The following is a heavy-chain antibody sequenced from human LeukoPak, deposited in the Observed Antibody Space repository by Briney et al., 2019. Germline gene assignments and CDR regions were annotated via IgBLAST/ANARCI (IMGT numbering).Heavy chain of an antibody. CDR3: AKQGESLDYYFMDV. V-gene: IGHV3-13*05. CDR2: IGTAGDP. Sequence: PGGSLRLSCAASGFTFSSYDMHWVRQATGQGLEWVSAIGTAGDPYYPGSVKGRFTISRENAKNSLYLQMYSLRAEATALYYCAKQGESLDYYFMDVWGQGTTVTVSS. CDR1: GFTFSSYD. J-gene: IGHJ6*02. D-gene: IGHD3-10*01.